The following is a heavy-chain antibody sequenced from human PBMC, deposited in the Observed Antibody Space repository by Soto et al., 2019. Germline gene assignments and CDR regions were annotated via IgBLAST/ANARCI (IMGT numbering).Heavy chain of an antibody. CDR1: GYTFTSYG. CDR2: ISAYNGNT. CDR3: ACKKGYCSGGSCYSVWFDP. V-gene: IGHV1-18*01. Sequence: ASVKVSCKASGYTFTSYGISWVRQAPGQGLEWMGWISAYNGNTNYAQKLQGRVTMTTDTSTSTAYMELRSLRSDDTAVYYCACKKGYCSGGSCYSVWFDPWGQGTLVTVS. D-gene: IGHD2-15*01. J-gene: IGHJ5*02.